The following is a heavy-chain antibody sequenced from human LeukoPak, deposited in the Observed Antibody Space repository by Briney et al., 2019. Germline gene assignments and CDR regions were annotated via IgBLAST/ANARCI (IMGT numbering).Heavy chain of an antibody. D-gene: IGHD2-21*02. CDR1: GFTFRSYD. CDR2: ISNSCCTI. V-gene: IGHV3-48*03. CDR3: ARVLAYCGGDCYSFWFDP. J-gene: IGHJ5*02. Sequence: PGGSLRLSCAASGFTFRSYDMNWLRQARGKGLEGVSYISNSCCTIFYADSVKGRLTISRDNAKNSLYLQMNSLIAEDTAVYYCARVLAYCGGDCYSFWFDPWGQGTLVTVSS.